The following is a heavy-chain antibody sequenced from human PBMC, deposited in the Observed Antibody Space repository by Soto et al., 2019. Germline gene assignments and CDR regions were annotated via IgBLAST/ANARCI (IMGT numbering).Heavy chain of an antibody. V-gene: IGHV4-59*04. CDR2: IFYSGST. J-gene: IGHJ4*02. CDR3: ARTYSGSYGYYFDY. D-gene: IGHD1-26*01. Sequence: SGTLSLTCTVSGGSISGHYWTWIRQPPGKGLEWIGYIFYSGSTYYNPSLKSRVTISVDTSKNQFSLKLSSVTAADTAVYYCARTYSGSYGYYFDYWGQGTLVTVSS. CDR1: GGSISGHY.